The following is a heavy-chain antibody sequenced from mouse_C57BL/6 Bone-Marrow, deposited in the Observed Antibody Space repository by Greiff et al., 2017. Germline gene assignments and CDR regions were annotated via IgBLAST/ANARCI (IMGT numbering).Heavy chain of an antibody. CDR3: ARYPLYDYNAMDY. CDR2: INPSNGGT. D-gene: IGHD2-3*01. J-gene: IGHJ4*01. CDR1: GYTFTSYW. Sequence: QLQQPGTELVKPGASVKLSCKASGYTFTSYWMHWVKQRPGQGLEWIGNINPSNGGTNYNEKFKSKATLTVDKSSSTAYMQLSSLTSEDSAVYYCARYPLYDYNAMDYWGQGTSVTVSS. V-gene: IGHV1-53*01.